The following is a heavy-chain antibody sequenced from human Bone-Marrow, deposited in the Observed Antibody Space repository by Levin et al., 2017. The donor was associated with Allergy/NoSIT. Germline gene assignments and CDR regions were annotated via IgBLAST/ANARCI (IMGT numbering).Heavy chain of an antibody. CDR1: GFTFSSYA. CDR2: ISYDGSNK. J-gene: IGHJ4*02. V-gene: IGHV3-30-3*01. D-gene: IGHD5-12*01. Sequence: GGSLRLSCAASGFTFSSYAMHWVRQAPGKGLEWVAVISYDGSNKYYADSVKGRFTISRDNSKNTLYLQMNSLRAEDTAVYYCARDRDSGYDFGDFDYWGQGTLVTVSS. CDR3: ARDRDSGYDFGDFDY.